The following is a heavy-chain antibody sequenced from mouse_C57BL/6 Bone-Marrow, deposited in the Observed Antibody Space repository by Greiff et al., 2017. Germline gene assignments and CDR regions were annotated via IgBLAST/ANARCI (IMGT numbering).Heavy chain of an antibody. CDR3: ARWEGRRLYFDV. Sequence: VQLQQSGPELVQPGASVKISCKASGYAFSSSWMNWVKQRPGKGLEWIGRIYPGDGDTNYNGKFKGKATLTADKSSSTAYMQLSSQTAEDSAVYFCARWEGRRLYFDVWGTGTTVTVSS. J-gene: IGHJ1*03. CDR2: IYPGDGDT. D-gene: IGHD2-14*01. V-gene: IGHV1-82*01. CDR1: GYAFSSSW.